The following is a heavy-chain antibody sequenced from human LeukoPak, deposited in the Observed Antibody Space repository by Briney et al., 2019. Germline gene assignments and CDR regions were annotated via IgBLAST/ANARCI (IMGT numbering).Heavy chain of an antibody. J-gene: IGHJ6*01. D-gene: IGHD4/OR15-4a*01. CDR1: GFTFSSYG. CDR2: ISYDGSNK. Sequence: GGSLRLSCAASGFTFSSYGMHWVRQAPGKGLEWLAVISYDGSNKYYADSVKGRFTIFRDNSKNTLYLQMNSLRAEDTAMYYCAKDPSGARQAHDCYGRDGWQEGMMVVVS. CDR3: AKDPSGARQAHDCYGRDG. V-gene: IGHV3-30*18.